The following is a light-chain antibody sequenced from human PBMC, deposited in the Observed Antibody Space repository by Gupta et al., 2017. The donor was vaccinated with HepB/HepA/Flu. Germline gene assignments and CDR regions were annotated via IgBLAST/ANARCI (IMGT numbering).Light chain of an antibody. J-gene: IGLJ3*02. V-gene: IGLV1-40*01. CDR2: GNS. CDR3: QSYDSSLSGWV. CDR1: SSNIGAGYD. Sequence: QSVLTQPPSVSGAPGQGVTISCTGSSSNIGAGYDVHWYQQLPGTPPKLLIYGNSNRPSGVPDRFSGSKSGTSASLAITGLQAEDEADYYCQSYDSSLSGWVFGGGTKLTVL.